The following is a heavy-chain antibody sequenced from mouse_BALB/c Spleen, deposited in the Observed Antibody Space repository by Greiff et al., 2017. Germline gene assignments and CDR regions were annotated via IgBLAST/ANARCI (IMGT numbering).Heavy chain of an antibody. CDR1: GFSLTGYG. D-gene: IGHD1-1*01. Sequence: VQLVESGPGLVAPSQSLSITCTVSGFSLTGYGVNWVRQPPGKGLEWLGMIWGDGSTDYNSALKSRLSISKDNSKSQVFLKMNSLQTDDTARYYCARVIVANYYAMDYWGQGTSVTVSS. CDR3: ARVIVANYYAMDY. CDR2: IWGDGST. J-gene: IGHJ4*01. V-gene: IGHV2-6-7*01.